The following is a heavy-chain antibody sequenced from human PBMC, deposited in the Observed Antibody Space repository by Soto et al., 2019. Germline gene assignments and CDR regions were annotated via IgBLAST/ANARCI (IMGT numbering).Heavy chain of an antibody. J-gene: IGHJ5*02. CDR2: ISYDGSNK. CDR1: AFTFTSYA. Sequence: PGGSLGLSCAASAFTFTSYAMHWVRQAPGKGLEWVAVISYDGSNKYYADSVKGRFTISRDNSKNPLYLQMNSLRAEDTAVYYCARDRGSWSQYNWFGPWGQGTLVTVAS. V-gene: IGHV3-30-3*01. CDR3: ARDRGSWSQYNWFGP. D-gene: IGHD6-13*01.